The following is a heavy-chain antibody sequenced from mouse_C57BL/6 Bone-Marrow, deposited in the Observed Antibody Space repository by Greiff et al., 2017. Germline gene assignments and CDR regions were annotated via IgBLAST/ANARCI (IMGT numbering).Heavy chain of an antibody. D-gene: IGHD1-1*01. CDR3: ARFITTLVEPLFDY. V-gene: IGHV1-4*01. CDR2: INPSSGYT. Sequence: QVQLKQSGAELARPGASVKMSCKASGYTFTSYTMHWVKQRPGKGLEWIGYINPSSGYTKYNQKFKDKATLTADKSSSTAYMHMSSLTSEDSAVYYCARFITTLVEPLFDYGGQGTTLTVSS. J-gene: IGHJ2*01. CDR1: GYTFTSYT.